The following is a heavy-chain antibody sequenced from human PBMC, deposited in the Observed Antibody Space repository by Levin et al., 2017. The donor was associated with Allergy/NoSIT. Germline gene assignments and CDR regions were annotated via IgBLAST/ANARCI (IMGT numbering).Heavy chain of an antibody. CDR2: IYSSGST. CDR1: GASVGSGADY. D-gene: IGHD2-15*01. CDR3: ARDPSDRIGMDV. V-gene: IGHV4-31*03. J-gene: IGHJ6*02. Sequence: SETLSLTCTVSGASVGSGADYWTWIRQYPGTGLQWIGYIYSSGSTYYNPSLKSRVDISLDTSKNQFYLKLNSVTGADTAVYYCARDPSDRIGMDVWGQGTTVTVSS.